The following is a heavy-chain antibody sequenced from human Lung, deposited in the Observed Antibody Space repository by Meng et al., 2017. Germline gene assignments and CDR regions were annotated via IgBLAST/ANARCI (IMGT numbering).Heavy chain of an antibody. CDR1: GYNFPDYY. V-gene: IGHV1-2*06. D-gene: IGHD6-25*01. Sequence: QVHLWQSGAGVKASGASVKVSCKPSGYNFPDYYIHWGRRAPGQGLEWMGRINPKSGDTHYAQKFQARVTMTGDTSISTAYMELSGLRSDDTAMYYCARDEDISAAGKLFGDYWGQGTLVTVSS. CDR3: ARDEDISAAGKLFGDY. J-gene: IGHJ4*02. CDR2: INPKSGDT.